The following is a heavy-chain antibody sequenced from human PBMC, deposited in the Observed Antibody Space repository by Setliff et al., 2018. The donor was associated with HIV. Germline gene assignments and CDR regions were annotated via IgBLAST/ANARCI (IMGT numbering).Heavy chain of an antibody. D-gene: IGHD1-26*01. V-gene: IGHV3-7*03. CDR1: GFSFSTHY. CDR2: IKQDGGAR. J-gene: IGHJ4*02. CDR3: ARCAAGPYCRNSFDS. Sequence: GGSLSLSCAASGFSFSTHYMAWVRQAPGKGLEWVANIKQDGGARYYVASVMARFTISRDNAKNSLVLQMNSLRDEDTALYYCARCAAGPYCRNSFDSWGRGTLVTVSS.